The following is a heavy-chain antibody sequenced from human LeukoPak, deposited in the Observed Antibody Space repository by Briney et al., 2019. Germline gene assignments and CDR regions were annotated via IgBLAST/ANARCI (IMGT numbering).Heavy chain of an antibody. J-gene: IGHJ4*02. CDR3: ARVPDSSGYYLFDY. Sequence: ASVKVSCKASGGTFSSYAISWVRQAPGQGLEWIGWISAYNGNTNYAQKLQGRVTMTTDTSTSTAYMELRSLRSDDTAVYYCARVPDSSGYYLFDYWGQGTLVTVSS. D-gene: IGHD3-22*01. V-gene: IGHV1-18*01. CDR1: GGTFSSYA. CDR2: ISAYNGNT.